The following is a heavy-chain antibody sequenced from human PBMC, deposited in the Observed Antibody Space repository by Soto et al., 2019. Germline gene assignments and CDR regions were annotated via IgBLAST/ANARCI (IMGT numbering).Heavy chain of an antibody. V-gene: IGHV3-30*18. CDR2: ISYDGYKK. Sequence: QVQLVESGGGVVQPGTSLRLSCVASGFTFSSYGMHWVRQAPGKGLEWVAVISYDGYKKYYADSVKGRFTISRDNSKNTLYLQMSSLRAEDTAVYYCAKDRHAFGSSASWVYDYWGQGTLVTVSS. D-gene: IGHD3-16*01. J-gene: IGHJ4*02. CDR1: GFTFSSYG. CDR3: AKDRHAFGSSASWVYDY.